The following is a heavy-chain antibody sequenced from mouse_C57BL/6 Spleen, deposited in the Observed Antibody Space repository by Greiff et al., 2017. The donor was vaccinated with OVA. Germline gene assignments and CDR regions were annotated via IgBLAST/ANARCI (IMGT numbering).Heavy chain of an antibody. CDR1: GYAFSSYW. CDR2: IYPGDGDT. CDR3: ARSGPTEDYAMDY. Sequence: QVQLQQSGAELVKPGASVKISCKASGYAFSSYWMNWVKQRPGKGLEWIGQIYPGDGDTNYNGKFKGKATLTADKSSSTAYMQLSSLTSEDSAVYFCARSGPTEDYAMDYWGQGTSVTVSS. V-gene: IGHV1-80*01. J-gene: IGHJ4*01.